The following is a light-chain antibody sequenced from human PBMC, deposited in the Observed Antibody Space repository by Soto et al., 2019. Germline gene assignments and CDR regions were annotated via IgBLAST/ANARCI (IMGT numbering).Light chain of an antibody. V-gene: IGKV3-15*01. Sequence: EIVMTQSPATLSVSPGERATLSCRASQSVSSNLAWYQQKPGQAPRLLIYGASTRATGITARFSGIGSGTEFTLTISILQSEDFAIYCCRHYNNWPPGRTFGQGTKVAIK. CDR1: QSVSSN. J-gene: IGKJ1*01. CDR2: GAS. CDR3: RHYNNWPPGRT.